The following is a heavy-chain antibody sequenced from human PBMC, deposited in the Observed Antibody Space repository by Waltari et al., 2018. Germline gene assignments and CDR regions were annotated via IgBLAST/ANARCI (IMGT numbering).Heavy chain of an antibody. J-gene: IGHJ4*02. V-gene: IGHV5-51*03. CDR3: ARIPLSIAARPYPFDY. Sequence: EVQLVQSGAEVKKPGESLKISCTGSGYSFTSYWIGWVRQMPGKGLEWMGIIYPGDSDTRYSPSFQGQVTISADKSISTAYLQWSSLKASDTAMYYCARIPLSIAARPYPFDYWGQGTLVTVSS. CDR1: GYSFTSYW. D-gene: IGHD6-6*01. CDR2: IYPGDSDT.